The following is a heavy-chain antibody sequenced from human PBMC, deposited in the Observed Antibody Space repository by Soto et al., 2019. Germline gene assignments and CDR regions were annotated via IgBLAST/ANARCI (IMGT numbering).Heavy chain of an antibody. J-gene: IGHJ6*03. CDR2: ISGSGGST. V-gene: IGHV3-23*01. Sequence: GGSLRLSCAASGFTFSSYAMSWVRQAPGKGLEWVSAISGSGGSTYYADSVKGRFTISRDNSKNTLYLQMNGLRAEDTAVYYCAKWGGYGSGSYYSYYYYMDVWGKGTTVTVSS. CDR3: AKWGGYGSGSYYSYYYYMDV. CDR1: GFTFSSYA. D-gene: IGHD3-10*01.